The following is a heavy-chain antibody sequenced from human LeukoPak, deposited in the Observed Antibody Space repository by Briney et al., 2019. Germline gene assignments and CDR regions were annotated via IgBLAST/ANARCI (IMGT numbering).Heavy chain of an antibody. V-gene: IGHV3-53*01. J-gene: IGHJ4*02. Sequence: GGSLRLSCAASGFTVSSNYMSWVRQAPGKGLVWVSVIYSGGSTYYAHPVKGRFTISRDNSKNTLYLQMNSLRAEDTAVYYCARCTAMVYDYWGQGTLVTVSS. CDR2: IYSGGST. CDR3: ARCTAMVYDY. CDR1: GFTVSSNY. D-gene: IGHD5-18*01.